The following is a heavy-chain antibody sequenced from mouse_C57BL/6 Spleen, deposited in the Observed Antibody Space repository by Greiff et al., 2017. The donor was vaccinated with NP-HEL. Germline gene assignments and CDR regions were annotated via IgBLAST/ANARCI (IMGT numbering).Heavy chain of an antibody. Sequence: VQLQQSGPELVKPGASVTISCKASGYTFTDYYMNWVKQSPGKSLEWIGDINPNNGGTSYNQKFKGKATLTVDKSSSTAYMELRSLTSEDSAVYYCARGGNYEFDYWGQGTTLTVSS. V-gene: IGHV1-26*01. CDR1: GYTFTDYY. CDR2: INPNNGGT. CDR3: ARGGNYEFDY. D-gene: IGHD2-1*01. J-gene: IGHJ2*01.